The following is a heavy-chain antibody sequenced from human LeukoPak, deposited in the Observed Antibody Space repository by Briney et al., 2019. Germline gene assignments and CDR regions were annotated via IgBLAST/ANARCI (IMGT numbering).Heavy chain of an antibody. Sequence: SETLSLTCTVSGGSISRSSYYWGWIRQPPGKGLEWIGSIHYTGSTYYTPSLKSRVTISINTSKNQFPLRLSSVTAADTAVYYCARGSDFGDYWGQGTLVTVSS. V-gene: IGHV4-39*06. J-gene: IGHJ4*02. CDR2: IHYTGST. CDR1: GGSISRSSYY. D-gene: IGHD4-17*01. CDR3: ARGSDFGDY.